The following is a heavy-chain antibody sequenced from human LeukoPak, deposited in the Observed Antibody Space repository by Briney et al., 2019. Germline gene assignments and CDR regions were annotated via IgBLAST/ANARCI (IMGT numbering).Heavy chain of an antibody. CDR3: ARLGSGSYKYYFDY. J-gene: IGHJ4*02. D-gene: IGHD1-26*01. CDR1: GGSISSSSYY. Sequence: PSETLSLTCTVSGGSISSSSYYWGWIRQPPGKGLEWIGSIYYSGSTYYNPSLKSRVTISVDTSKNQFSLKLTSVTAADTAVYYCARLGSGSYKYYFDYWGQGTLVTVSS. CDR2: IYYSGST. V-gene: IGHV4-39*01.